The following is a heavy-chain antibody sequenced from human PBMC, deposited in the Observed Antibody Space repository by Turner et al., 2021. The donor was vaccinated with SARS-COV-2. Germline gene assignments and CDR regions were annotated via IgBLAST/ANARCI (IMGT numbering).Heavy chain of an antibody. CDR3: ARAAQLTVWFDP. CDR1: GYTFPSYD. D-gene: IGHD3-9*01. V-gene: IGHV1-8*01. J-gene: IGHJ5*02. CDR2: MNPNSGNT. Sequence: QVQRVRSGARWRNPGPSVKVSSKASGYTFPSYDIHWVRQATGQGLDWMGWMNPNSGNTGYAQKFQGRVTMTRNTSISTAYMELSSLRSEDTAVYYCARAAQLTVWFDPWGQGTLVTVSS.